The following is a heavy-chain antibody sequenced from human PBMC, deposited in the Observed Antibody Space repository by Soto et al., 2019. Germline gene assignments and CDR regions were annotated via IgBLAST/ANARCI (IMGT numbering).Heavy chain of an antibody. V-gene: IGHV3-30*18. D-gene: IGHD3-9*01. CDR2: ISFDGKTK. CDR1: GFNFDSYG. J-gene: IGHJ4*02. Sequence: GSLRLSCAASGFNFDSYGMHWVRQAPGKGLEWVAVISFDGKTKYYEDSVKGRFTISRDNSKNTLYLQMNSLRAEDTAVYYCAKDDRSYDFLSGYDSWGLGTLVTVSS. CDR3: AKDDRSYDFLSGYDS.